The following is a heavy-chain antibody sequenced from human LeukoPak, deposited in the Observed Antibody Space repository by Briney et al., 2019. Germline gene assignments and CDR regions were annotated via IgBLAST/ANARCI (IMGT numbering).Heavy chain of an antibody. CDR1: GFTFSNCG. J-gene: IGHJ4*02. CDR3: ARVSGGYSYGCLGY. D-gene: IGHD5-18*01. Sequence: GGSLRLSCAASGFTFSNCGLHWVRRAPGKGLEWVAVIWYDGSNKYYADSVKGRFTISRDNSKNTLYLQMNSLRAEDTAVYYCARVSGGYSYGCLGYWGQGTLVTVSS. CDR2: IWYDGSNK. V-gene: IGHV3-33*01.